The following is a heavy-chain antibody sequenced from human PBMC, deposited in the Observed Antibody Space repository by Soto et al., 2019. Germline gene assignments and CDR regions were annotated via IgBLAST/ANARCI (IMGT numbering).Heavy chain of an antibody. J-gene: IGHJ4*02. V-gene: IGHV3-23*01. D-gene: IGHD3-22*01. CDR3: ASRNYYASGTYYYYYFDF. CDR2: ISGNDGST. CDR1: GLTFSTYA. Sequence: EVQLLESGGGLVQPGGSLRLSCVVSGLTFSTYAMSWVRQAAGKGLQWVSGISGNDGSTYYGDSVKGRFTISRDNSRNTVYLQMSGLRAEDTAVYYCASRNYYASGTYYYYYFDFWGQGTLVTVSS.